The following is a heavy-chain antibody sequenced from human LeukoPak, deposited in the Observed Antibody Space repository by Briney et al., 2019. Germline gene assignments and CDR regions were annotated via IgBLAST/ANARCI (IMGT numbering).Heavy chain of an antibody. CDR2: INHSGST. V-gene: IGHV4-34*01. D-gene: IGHD4-17*01. CDR3: GWDSGDSFDL. Sequence: SETLSLTCTVYGRSFSGFYGKWTRQPPGKGLEWIGEINHSGSTNYNPSLKSRITISVDTSKNQFSLNLNSVTAADTVLYYCGWDSGDSFDLWGQGTMVTVSS. J-gene: IGHJ3*01. CDR1: GRSFSGFY.